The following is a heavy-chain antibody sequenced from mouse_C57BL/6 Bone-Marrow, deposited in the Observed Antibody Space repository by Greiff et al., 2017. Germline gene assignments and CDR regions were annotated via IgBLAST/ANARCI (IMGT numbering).Heavy chain of an antibody. V-gene: IGHV1-55*01. Sequence: VKLMEPGAELVKPGASVKLSCKASGYTFTSYWITWLKQRPGQGLEWIGDIYPGSGSTNYNEKFKSKDTLTVDTSSSTAYMPLNNVTSEDCAVDYCERRPGYFDGWGTGTTVTVSS. CDR2: IYPGSGST. CDR3: ERRPGYFDG. CDR1: GYTFTSYW. J-gene: IGHJ1*03.